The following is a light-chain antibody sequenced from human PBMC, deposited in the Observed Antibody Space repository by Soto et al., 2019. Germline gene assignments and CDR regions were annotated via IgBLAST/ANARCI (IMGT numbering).Light chain of an antibody. V-gene: IGKV1-5*01. CDR3: QQYSDFLIS. CDR1: QSISRS. CDR2: DAS. Sequence: DIQVTQSPSTLSASVGDRVTITCRASQSISRSLAWYQQKPGKAPSLLIYDASSLEGGVPSRFSGSGFGTEFTLTITNLQPADFATYYCQQYSDFLISFGPGTTVDFK. J-gene: IGKJ3*01.